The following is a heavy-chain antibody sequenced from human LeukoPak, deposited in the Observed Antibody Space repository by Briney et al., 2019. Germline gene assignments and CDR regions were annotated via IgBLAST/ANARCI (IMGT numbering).Heavy chain of an antibody. CDR2: ISSSSSYI. V-gene: IGHV3-21*01. Sequence: GGSLRLSCVASGFTFSSSWMHWVRQAPGKGLEWVSSISSSSSYIYYADSVKGRFTISRDNAKNSLYLQMNSLRAEDTAVYYCARDSLGMDVWGQGTTVTVSS. CDR1: GFTFSSSW. J-gene: IGHJ6*02. CDR3: ARDSLGMDV.